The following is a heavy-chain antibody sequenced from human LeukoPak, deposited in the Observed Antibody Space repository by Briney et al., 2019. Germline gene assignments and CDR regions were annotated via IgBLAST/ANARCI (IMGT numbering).Heavy chain of an antibody. J-gene: IGHJ4*02. CDR2: IIPILGIA. CDR3: ARDSSGWYNY. D-gene: IGHD6-19*01. Sequence: SVKVSCKASGGTFNSYAISWVRQAPGQGLEWMGRIIPILGIANYAQKFQGRVTITADKSTSTAYMELSSLRSEGTAVYYCARDSSGWYNYWGQGTLVTVSS. CDR1: GGTFNSYA. V-gene: IGHV1-69*04.